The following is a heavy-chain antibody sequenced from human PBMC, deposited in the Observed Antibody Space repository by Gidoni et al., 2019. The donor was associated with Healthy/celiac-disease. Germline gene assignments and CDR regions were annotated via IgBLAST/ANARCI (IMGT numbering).Heavy chain of an antibody. D-gene: IGHD3-3*01. CDR2: MNPTRGNT. J-gene: IGHJ6*02. V-gene: IGHV1-8*01. CDR3: ARVPPLTDFWSGYNSYYSGMDV. Sequence: QVQLVQSGAEVKKPGASVKVSCKASGYTFTSYDINWVRQATGQGLEWMGWMNPTRGNTAYAQKFQGRVTMTRTTSIGTAYRELSSLRSEDTAVYYCARVPPLTDFWSGYNSYYSGMDVWGQGTTVTVSS. CDR1: GYTFTSYD.